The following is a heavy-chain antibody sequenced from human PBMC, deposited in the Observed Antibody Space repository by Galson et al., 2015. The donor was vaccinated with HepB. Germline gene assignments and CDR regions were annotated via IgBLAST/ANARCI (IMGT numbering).Heavy chain of an antibody. CDR1: GFTFSSYE. Sequence: SLRLSCAASGFTFSSYEMNWVRQAPGKGLEWVSYISSSGSTIYYADSVKGRFTISRDNAKNSLYLQMNSLRAEDTAVYYCARDRKDSSGWYIWYYYYGMDVWGQGTTVTVSS. J-gene: IGHJ6*02. V-gene: IGHV3-48*03. CDR2: ISSSGSTI. CDR3: ARDRKDSSGWYIWYYYYGMDV. D-gene: IGHD6-19*01.